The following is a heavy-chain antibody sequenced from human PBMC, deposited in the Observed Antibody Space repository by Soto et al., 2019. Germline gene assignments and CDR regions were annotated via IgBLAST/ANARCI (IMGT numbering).Heavy chain of an antibody. J-gene: IGHJ6*02. CDR3: ARGDRLRFLEWFMGGMDV. CDR1: GYTFTSYG. D-gene: IGHD3-3*01. V-gene: IGHV1-18*01. Sequence: VQLVQSGAEVKKPGASVKVSCKASGYTFTSYGISWVRQAPGQGLEWMGWISAYNGNTNYAQKLQGRVTMTTDTSTSTAYMELRSLRSDDTAVYYCARGDRLRFLEWFMGGMDVWGQVTTVTVSS. CDR2: ISAYNGNT.